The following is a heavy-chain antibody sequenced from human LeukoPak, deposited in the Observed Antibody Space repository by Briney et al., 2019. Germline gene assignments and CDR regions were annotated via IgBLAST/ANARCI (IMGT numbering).Heavy chain of an antibody. J-gene: IGHJ6*03. V-gene: IGHV3-21*01. D-gene: IGHD3-10*01. CDR2: VSGSSSYI. Sequence: GGSLRLSCAASGFTFSSYSMNWVRQAPGKGLEWVSSVSGSSSYIYYADSVKGRFTISRDNAKNSLYLQMNSLRAEDTAVYYCARVCGGSGPGGWYYYTDVWGKGTTVTVSS. CDR3: ARVCGGSGPGGWYYYTDV. CDR1: GFTFSSYS.